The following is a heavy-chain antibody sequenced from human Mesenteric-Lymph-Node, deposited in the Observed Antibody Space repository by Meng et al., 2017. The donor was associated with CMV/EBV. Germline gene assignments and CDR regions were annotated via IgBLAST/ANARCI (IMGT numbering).Heavy chain of an antibody. D-gene: IGHD2-2*01. Sequence: GGSLRLSCAASGFTFSSYAMSWVRQAPGKGLEWVSSISSSSSYIYYADSVKGRFTISRDNAKNSLYLQMNSLRAEDTAVYYCARDRCSSTSCYYYYGMDVWGQGTTVTVSS. J-gene: IGHJ6*02. CDR3: ARDRCSSTSCYYYYGMDV. V-gene: IGHV3-21*01. CDR2: ISSSSSYI. CDR1: GFTFSSYA.